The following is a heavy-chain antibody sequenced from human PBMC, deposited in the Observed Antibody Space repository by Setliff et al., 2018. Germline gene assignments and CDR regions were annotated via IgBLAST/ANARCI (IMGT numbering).Heavy chain of an antibody. Sequence: ASETLSLTCTVSDGSISNAYWSWIRQSPGKGLEWIGYIYDTGSTNSDPSLKSRVTMSVDTSKNQVSLKMTSVTAADTAVYYCARAPPNRYSGSYEYFYMDVWGKGTTVTVSS. D-gene: IGHD1-26*01. V-gene: IGHV4-59*08. CDR3: ARAPPNRYSGSYEYFYMDV. CDR1: DGSISNAY. J-gene: IGHJ6*03. CDR2: IYDTGST.